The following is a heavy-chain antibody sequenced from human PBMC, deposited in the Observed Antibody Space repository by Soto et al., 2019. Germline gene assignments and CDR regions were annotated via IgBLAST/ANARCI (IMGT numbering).Heavy chain of an antibody. J-gene: IGHJ4*02. V-gene: IGHV5-51*01. CDR3: ATGGVSTRTFDY. Sequence: GESRKISCKGSGYNFAGYWIAWVRQMPGKGLELMGIIYPSDSDTRYRPSFQGQVTISAEKSISSAYLQWSSLRASDTAMYYCATGGVSTRTFDYWGQGTPVTVST. CDR2: IYPSDSDT. CDR1: GYNFAGYW. D-gene: IGHD3-3*01.